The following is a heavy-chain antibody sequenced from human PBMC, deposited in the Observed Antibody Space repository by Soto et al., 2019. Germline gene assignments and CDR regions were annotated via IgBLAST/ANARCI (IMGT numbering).Heavy chain of an antibody. CDR3: AHSGYSSSSLPFAY. J-gene: IGHJ4*02. V-gene: IGHV2-5*02. Sequence: QITLKESGPTLVKPTQTLTLTCTFSGFSLSTSGVGVGWIRQPPGKALEWLALIYWDDDKRYSPSLKSRLTITKDTSNNQVVLTMTNIDPVDTATYYCAHSGYSSSSLPFAYWGQGTLVTVSS. D-gene: IGHD6-6*01. CDR1: GFSLSTSGVG. CDR2: IYWDDDK.